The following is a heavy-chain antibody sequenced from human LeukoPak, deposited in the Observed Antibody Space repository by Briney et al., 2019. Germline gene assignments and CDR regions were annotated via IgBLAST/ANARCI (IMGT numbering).Heavy chain of an antibody. D-gene: IGHD3-9*01. CDR3: AKDRGLGGYYDILTGYSLHGPFDY. V-gene: IGHV3-23*01. Sequence: GGSLRLSCAASGFTFSSYAMSWVRQAPGKGLEWVSAISGSGGSTYYADSVKGRFTISRDNSKNTLYLQMNSLRAEDTAVYYCAKDRGLGGYYDILTGYSLHGPFDYWGQGTLVTVSS. CDR2: ISGSGGST. CDR1: GFTFSSYA. J-gene: IGHJ4*02.